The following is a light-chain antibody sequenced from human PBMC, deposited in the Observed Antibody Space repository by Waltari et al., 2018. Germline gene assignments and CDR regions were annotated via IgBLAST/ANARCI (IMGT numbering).Light chain of an antibody. J-gene: IGKJ4*01. CDR1: QSIVNW. CDR2: GAS. V-gene: IGKV1-12*01. Sequence: DIQITQSPSSVSASVGDRVPITCRASQSIVNWLAWYQQRPGKAPKLLIYGASNLQGGVPSRFSGSGSGTDFTLTINNLQPEDFATYYCQQAFVEVSFAGGTRVEIK. CDR3: QQAFVEVS.